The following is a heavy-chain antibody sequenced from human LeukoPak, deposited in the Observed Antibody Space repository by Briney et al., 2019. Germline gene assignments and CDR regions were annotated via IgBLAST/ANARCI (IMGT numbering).Heavy chain of an antibody. CDR1: GGSISGHY. CDR3: ARFGVDYDMDV. D-gene: IGHD3-16*01. CDR2: IHYSGRP. V-gene: IGHV4-59*11. J-gene: IGHJ6*02. Sequence: SETLSLTCSVSGGSISGHYWTWIRQPPGKGLEWIGQIHYSGRPDYNPSLKSRVTISVDTSKNQLSLKVTSVTGADTAVYYCARFGVDYDMDVWGQGTTVTVSS.